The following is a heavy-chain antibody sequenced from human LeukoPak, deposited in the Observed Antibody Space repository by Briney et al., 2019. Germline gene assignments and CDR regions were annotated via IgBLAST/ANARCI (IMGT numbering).Heavy chain of an antibody. CDR1: GFTVSSNY. V-gene: IGHV3-53*01. CDR3: ARDRRRVSSYFGYFDL. J-gene: IGHJ2*01. Sequence: PGGSLRLSCAASGFTVSSNYMSWVRQAPGKGLEWVSVIYSGGSTYYADSVKGRFTISRDNSKNTLHLQMNSLRAEDTAVYYCARDRRRVSSYFGYFDLWGRGTLVTVSA. CDR2: IYSGGST. D-gene: IGHD5-18*01.